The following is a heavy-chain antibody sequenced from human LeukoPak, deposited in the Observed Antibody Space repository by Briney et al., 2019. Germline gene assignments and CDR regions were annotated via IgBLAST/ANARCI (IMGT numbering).Heavy chain of an antibody. Sequence: SETLSLTCTASGGSISSYYWSWIRQPPGKGLEWIGYIYYGGSTRYNPSLKSRVTVSEDTSKNQFSLKLNSVTAADTAVYYCARGGLYYDILTGFDYWGQGTLVIVSS. CDR2: IYYGGST. CDR1: GGSISSYY. CDR3: ARGGLYYDILTGFDY. J-gene: IGHJ4*02. D-gene: IGHD3-9*01. V-gene: IGHV4-59*01.